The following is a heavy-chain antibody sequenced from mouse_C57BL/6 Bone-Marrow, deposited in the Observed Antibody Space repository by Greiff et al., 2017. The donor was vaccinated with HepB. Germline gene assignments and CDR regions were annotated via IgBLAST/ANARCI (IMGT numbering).Heavy chain of an antibody. V-gene: IGHV1-50*01. CDR2: IDPSDSYT. Sequence: QVQLQQPGAELVKPGASVKLSCKASGYTFTSYWMQWVKQRPGQGLEWIGEIDPSDSYTNYNQKFKGKATLTVDTSSSPAYMQLSSLTSEDSAVYYCVYSTFAYWGQGTLVTVSA. CDR1: GYTFTSYW. J-gene: IGHJ3*01. D-gene: IGHD2-5*01. CDR3: VYSTFAY.